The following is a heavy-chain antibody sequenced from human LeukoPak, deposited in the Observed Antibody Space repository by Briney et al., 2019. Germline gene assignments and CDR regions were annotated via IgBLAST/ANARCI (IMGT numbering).Heavy chain of an antibody. CDR3: ARRCSSGWYFDGKAPFQH. V-gene: IGHV5-51*01. D-gene: IGHD6-19*01. J-gene: IGHJ1*01. Sequence: GESLKISCKGSGYSFTSYWIGWVRQMPGKGLEWMGIIYPGDSDTRYSPSFQGQVTISADKSISTAYLQWSSLKASDTAMYYCARRCSSGWYFDGKAPFQHWGQGTLVTVSS. CDR2: IYPGDSDT. CDR1: GYSFTSYW.